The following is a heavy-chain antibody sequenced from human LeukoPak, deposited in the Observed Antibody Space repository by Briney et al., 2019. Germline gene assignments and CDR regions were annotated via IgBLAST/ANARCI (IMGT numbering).Heavy chain of an antibody. D-gene: IGHD5-18*01. J-gene: IGHJ6*03. V-gene: IGHV3-30*04. CDR1: GFAFSSYA. CDR2: ISYDGINE. CDR3: ARTTEGGYIGYFYYYYMDV. Sequence: GGSLRLSCAASGFAFSSYAMHWVRQAPGKGLEWVAIISYDGINEDYADSVKGRFTISRDNFKNTLYLQMNSLRAEDTAVYYCARTTEGGYIGYFYYYYMDVRGKGTTVTISS.